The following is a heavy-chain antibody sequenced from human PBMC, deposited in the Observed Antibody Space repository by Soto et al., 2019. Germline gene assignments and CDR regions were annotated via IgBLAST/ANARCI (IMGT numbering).Heavy chain of an antibody. CDR1: GFTFTHYR. J-gene: IGHJ4*02. V-gene: IGHV3-74*01. CDR3: ARAGDWNYVYDF. D-gene: IGHD1-7*01. CDR2: VNGDGSST. Sequence: EVQLVESGGGLVQPGGSLRLSCAASGFTFTHYRIHWVGQATGKGLVWVSRVNGDGSSTNYADSVKGRFTISRDIARNTVYLQMTSLRADYTAVYYCARAGDWNYVYDFGGQGTLVTVSS.